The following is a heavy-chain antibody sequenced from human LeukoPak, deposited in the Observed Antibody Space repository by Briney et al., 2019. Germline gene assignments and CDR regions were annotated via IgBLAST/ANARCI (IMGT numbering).Heavy chain of an antibody. D-gene: IGHD2-21*02. CDR2: IYYSGST. CDR3: ARADPFFCGGDCYFDY. CDR1: GGSISDSYYY. J-gene: IGHJ4*02. Sequence: SETLSLTCTVSGGSISDSYYYWGWIRQPPGKGLEWIGNIYYSGSTYYNPSLKSRVTISVDTSKNQFSLKLSSVTAADTAVYYCARADPFFCGGDCYFDYWGQGTLVTASS. V-gene: IGHV4-39*07.